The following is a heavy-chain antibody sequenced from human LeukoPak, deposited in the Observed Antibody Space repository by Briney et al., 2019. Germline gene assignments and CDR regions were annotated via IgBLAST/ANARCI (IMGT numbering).Heavy chain of an antibody. CDR3: ATFRGNRGGFDY. J-gene: IGHJ4*02. D-gene: IGHD3-16*01. CDR1: GGSISSYY. Sequence: SETLSLTCTVSGGSISSYYWTWIRQPPGKGLEWIGYIYYSGSTNYNPSLKSRVTISVDTSKNQFSLKLSSVTAADTAVYYCATFRGNRGGFDYWGQGTLVTVSS. CDR2: IYYSGST. V-gene: IGHV4-59*01.